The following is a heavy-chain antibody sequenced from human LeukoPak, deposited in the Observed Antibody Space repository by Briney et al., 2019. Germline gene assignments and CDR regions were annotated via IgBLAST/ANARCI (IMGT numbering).Heavy chain of an antibody. CDR3: ARSQWLATPDYVDY. CDR1: GFTFSGYS. V-gene: IGHV3-21*01. CDR2: ISSSSSYI. D-gene: IGHD6-19*01. Sequence: VGSLSLSCAVSGFTFSGYSMNAGSETPRERLGSASSISSSSSYIYYADSVKGRFTISRDNAKNSLYLQMNSLRAEDTAVYYCARSQWLATPDYVDYWGQGTLVTVSS. J-gene: IGHJ4*02.